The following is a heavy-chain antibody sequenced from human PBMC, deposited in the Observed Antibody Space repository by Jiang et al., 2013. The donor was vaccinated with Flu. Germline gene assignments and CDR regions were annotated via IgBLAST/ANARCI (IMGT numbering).Heavy chain of an antibody. D-gene: IGHD3-10*01. Sequence: SSNSAAWNWIRQSPSRGLEWLGRTYYRSKWYNDYAVSVKSRITINPDTSKNQFSLQLNSVTPEDTAVYYCARDLTWFGEGGEAFDIWGQGTMVTVSS. V-gene: IGHV6-1*01. CDR2: TYYRSKWYN. J-gene: IGHJ3*02. CDR1: SSNSAA. CDR3: ARDLTWFGEGGEAFDI.